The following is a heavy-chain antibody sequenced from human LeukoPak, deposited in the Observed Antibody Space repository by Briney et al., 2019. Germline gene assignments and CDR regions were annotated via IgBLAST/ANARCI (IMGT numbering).Heavy chain of an antibody. CDR1: GGSPSGYY. Sequence: SQTLSLTSAVYGGSPSGYYWSWIPEPPGHGLKSSREINKSGSTNYNPSLKIRATIAVDTSKNQCSLKLSSVTAADTPVYYCARRRPYYISSGYYYYGMDVWSQGTTVTVSS. V-gene: IGHV4-34*01. D-gene: IGHD3-22*01. CDR2: INKSGST. CDR3: ARRRPYYISSGYYYYGMDV. J-gene: IGHJ6*02.